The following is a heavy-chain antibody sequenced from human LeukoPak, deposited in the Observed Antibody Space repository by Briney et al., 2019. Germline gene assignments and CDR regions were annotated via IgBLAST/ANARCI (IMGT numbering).Heavy chain of an antibody. CDR3: ARIRDGYNDAYDI. V-gene: IGHV1-18*01. Sequence: ASVKVSCKASGYTFTSYGISWVRQAPGQGLEWMGWISTYNANTYYAQNLQGRVTMTTDTSTSTAYMELRSLRSEDTAVYYCARIRDGYNDAYDIWGQGTMVTVSS. CDR2: ISTYNANT. CDR1: GYTFTSYG. J-gene: IGHJ3*02. D-gene: IGHD5-24*01.